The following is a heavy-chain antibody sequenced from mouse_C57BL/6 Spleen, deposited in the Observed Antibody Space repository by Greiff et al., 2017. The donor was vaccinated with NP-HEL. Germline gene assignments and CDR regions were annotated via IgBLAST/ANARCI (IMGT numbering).Heavy chain of an antibody. V-gene: IGHV1-15*01. CDR3: TRSNGGGFAY. Sequence: QVQLQQSGAELVRPGASVTLSCKASGYTFTDYEMHWVKQTPVHGLEWIGAIDPETGGTASNQKFQGTAILTADKSSSTAYMELRSLTSEDSAVYYCTRSNGGGFAYWGQGTLVTVSA. J-gene: IGHJ3*01. CDR1: GYTFTDYE. CDR2: IDPETGGT.